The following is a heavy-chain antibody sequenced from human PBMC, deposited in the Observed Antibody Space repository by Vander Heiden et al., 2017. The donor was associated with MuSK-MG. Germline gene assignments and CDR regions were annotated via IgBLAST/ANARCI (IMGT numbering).Heavy chain of an antibody. CDR3: AKDAVPCDILTGYDWGAFDI. CDR2: ISGSGGST. V-gene: IGHV3-23*01. J-gene: IGHJ3*02. CDR1: GFTFSSYA. D-gene: IGHD3-9*01. Sequence: EVQLLESGGGLVQPGGSLRLSCAASGFTFSSYAMSWVRQAPGKGLEWVSAISGSGGSTYYADSVKSRFTISRDNSKNTLYLQMNSLRAEDTAVYYCAKDAVPCDILTGYDWGAFDIWGQGTMVTVSS.